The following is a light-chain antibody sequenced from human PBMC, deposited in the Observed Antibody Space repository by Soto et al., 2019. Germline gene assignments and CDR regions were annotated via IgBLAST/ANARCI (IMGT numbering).Light chain of an antibody. Sequence: QSALTQPASVSGSPGQSITIPCTGTRSDVGDNIYVSWFQQHSGTAPKLIIYDVSNRPSGISDRFSGSKSGNTASLTISGRQPEDEADYYCSSYTSSDTRVFGTGTKLTVL. CDR1: RSDVGDNIY. J-gene: IGLJ1*01. CDR3: SSYTSSDTRV. V-gene: IGLV2-14*03. CDR2: DVS.